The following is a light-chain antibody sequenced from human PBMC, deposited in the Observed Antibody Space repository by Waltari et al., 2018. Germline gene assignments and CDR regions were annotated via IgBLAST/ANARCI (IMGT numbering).Light chain of an antibody. J-gene: IGKJ1*01. Sequence: EIVMTQSPATLSVSPGERATLSCRASQSVSSNLAWYQQKPGQAPRLLIYGASTRATGIPARFSGSGYGTEFTLTISSLQSEDFAVYYCQQYKGTFGQGTKVEIK. CDR3: QQYKGT. CDR2: GAS. V-gene: IGKV3-15*01. CDR1: QSVSSN.